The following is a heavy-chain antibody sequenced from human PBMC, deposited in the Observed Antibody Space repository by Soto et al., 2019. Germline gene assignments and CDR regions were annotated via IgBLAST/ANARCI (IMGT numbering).Heavy chain of an antibody. V-gene: IGHV3-23*01. CDR1: GFTFSSYA. D-gene: IGHD3-3*02. CDR2: ISGSGGST. Sequence: PGGSLRVSCAASGFTFSSYAMSWVRQAPGKGLEWVSAISGSGGSTYYADSVKGRFTISRDNSKNTLYLQMNSLRAEDTAVYYCAKLHFLGGYFGYWAQGTLVTVSS. CDR3: AKLHFLGGYFGY. J-gene: IGHJ4*02.